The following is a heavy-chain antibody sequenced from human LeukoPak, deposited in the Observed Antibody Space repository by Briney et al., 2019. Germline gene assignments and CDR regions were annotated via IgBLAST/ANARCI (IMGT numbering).Heavy chain of an antibody. Sequence: GGSLRLSCAASRFTFSSYGMHWVRQAPGKGLEWVAYIQYDGSNEQYADSVKGRFSISRDSSKNILYLQMNSLRAEDTAVYYCARATTTWNDEPIESGGEGTLVTVSS. CDR3: ARATTTWNDEPIES. CDR2: IQYDGSNE. D-gene: IGHD1-1*01. CDR1: RFTFSSYG. J-gene: IGHJ1*01. V-gene: IGHV3-30*02.